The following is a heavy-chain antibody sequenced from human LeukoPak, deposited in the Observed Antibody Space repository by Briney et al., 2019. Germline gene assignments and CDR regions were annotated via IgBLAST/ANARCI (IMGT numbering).Heavy chain of an antibody. D-gene: IGHD2-21*02. CDR1: GFTFSDYY. CDR2: ISSSGSTI. CDR3: ARDTYCGGDCFNSGGFDY. V-gene: IGHV3-11*04. J-gene: IGHJ4*02. Sequence: PGGSLRLTCAASGFTFSDYYMSWIRQAPGKGLEWVSYISSSGSTIYYADSVKGRFTISRDNAKNPLYLQMNSLRAEDTAVYYCARDTYCGGDCFNSGGFDYWGQGTLVTVSS.